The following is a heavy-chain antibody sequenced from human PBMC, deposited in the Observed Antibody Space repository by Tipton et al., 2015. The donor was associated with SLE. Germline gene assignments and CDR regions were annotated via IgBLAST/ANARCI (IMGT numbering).Heavy chain of an antibody. CDR3: ARQRLRLLSPLDA. CDR1: GGSISSRNW. Sequence: TLSLTCAVYGGSISSRNWWSWIRQPPGKGLEWIGEIDHSGSTNYNPSLESRVTISIDKSRNQFSLKLNSVTAADTAVYYCARQRLRLLSPLDAWGQGTTVTVS. CDR2: IDHSGST. V-gene: IGHV4-4*02. J-gene: IGHJ6*02. D-gene: IGHD3-10*01.